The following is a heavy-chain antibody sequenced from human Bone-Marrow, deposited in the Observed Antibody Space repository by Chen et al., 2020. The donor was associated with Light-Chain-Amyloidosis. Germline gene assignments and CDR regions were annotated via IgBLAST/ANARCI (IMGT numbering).Heavy chain of an antibody. CDR1: GDSIGSGEYY. V-gene: IGHV4-30-4*01. J-gene: IGHJ4*02. CDR2: IYYSGNS. Sequence: QVQLQESGPGLVEPSQTLSLTCTVFGDSIGSGEYYWNWVRQSPGKGLEWIGYIYYSGNSYYNPSLMSRAPISVDTSKNQFSLKLTSVTAEDTAVYYCASHSPGDYGNPGSDYWGQGTLVTVSS. D-gene: IGHD4-4*01. CDR3: ASHSPGDYGNPGSDY.